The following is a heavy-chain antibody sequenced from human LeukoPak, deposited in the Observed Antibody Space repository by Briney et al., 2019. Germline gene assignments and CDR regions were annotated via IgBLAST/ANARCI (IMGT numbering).Heavy chain of an antibody. Sequence: GGSLRLSCAASGFTFTKYAMYWVRQAPGKGLEWVSRISGSGSATDYADSVKGRFSISRDNSKNTLYLQMTSLRAEDTAIYYCARDSDVPGCFDYWGQGAPVTVSS. CDR2: ISGSGSAT. CDR3: ARDSDVPGCFDY. CDR1: GFTFTKYA. J-gene: IGHJ4*02. V-gene: IGHV3-23*01. D-gene: IGHD2-21*01.